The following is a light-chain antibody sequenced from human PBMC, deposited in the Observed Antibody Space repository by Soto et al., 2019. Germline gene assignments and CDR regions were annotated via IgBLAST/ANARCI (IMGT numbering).Light chain of an antibody. CDR3: SSYTSSSTVV. CDR1: SSDVGDYNY. Sequence: QAVVTQPASVSGSPGQSITISCTGTSSDVGDYNYVSWYQQHPGKAPKLMIYDVSNRPSGVSNRFSGSKSGNTASLTISGLQGEDESDYYCSSYTSSSTVVFGGGTKVTVL. V-gene: IGLV2-14*01. J-gene: IGLJ2*01. CDR2: DVS.